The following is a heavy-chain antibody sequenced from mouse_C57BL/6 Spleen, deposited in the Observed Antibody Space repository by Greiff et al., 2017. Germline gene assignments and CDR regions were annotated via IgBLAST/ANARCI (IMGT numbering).Heavy chain of an antibody. V-gene: IGHV5-16*01. Sequence: EVQRVESEGGLVQPGSSMKLSCTASGFTFSDYYMAWVRQVPEKGLEWVANINYDGSSTYYLDSLKSRFIISRDNAKNILYLQMSRLKSENTATYYCARVYDGYYVEAMDYWGQGTSVTVSS. CDR1: GFTFSDYY. CDR3: ARVYDGYYVEAMDY. CDR2: INYDGSST. D-gene: IGHD2-3*01. J-gene: IGHJ4*01.